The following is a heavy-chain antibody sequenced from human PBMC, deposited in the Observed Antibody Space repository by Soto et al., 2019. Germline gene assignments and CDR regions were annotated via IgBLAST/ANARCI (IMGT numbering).Heavy chain of an antibody. CDR1: GYTFTSYD. Sequence: QVQLVQSGAEVKEPGASVKVSCKASGYTFTSYDINWVRQANGQGLEWLGWMNPNSGNTGYAQKFQGRVTMTRNTARNPPYMEMNSLRSEDTAVYFCARGQYTSSDYFHHWGQGTLVTVSS. J-gene: IGHJ1*01. V-gene: IGHV1-8*01. CDR2: MNPNSGNT. D-gene: IGHD6-13*01. CDR3: ARGQYTSSDYFHH.